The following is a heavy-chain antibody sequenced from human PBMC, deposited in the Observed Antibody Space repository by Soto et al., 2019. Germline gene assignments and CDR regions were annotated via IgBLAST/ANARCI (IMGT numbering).Heavy chain of an antibody. CDR1: GGTFSSYA. Sequence: ASVKVSCKASGGTFSSYAISWVRQAPGQGLEWMGGIIPIFGTANYAQKFQGRVTITADKSTSTAYMELSSLRSEDTAVYYCARPRHDYGDYRNWFDPWGQGTLVTV. J-gene: IGHJ5*02. V-gene: IGHV1-69*06. D-gene: IGHD4-17*01. CDR3: ARPRHDYGDYRNWFDP. CDR2: IIPIFGTA.